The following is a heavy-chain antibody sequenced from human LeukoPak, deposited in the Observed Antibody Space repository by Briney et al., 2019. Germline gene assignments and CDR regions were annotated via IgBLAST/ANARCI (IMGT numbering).Heavy chain of an antibody. CDR3: AREGYYDYVWGSYGVSDYYYYYMDV. Sequence: ASVKVSCKASGYTFPNYGISWVRQAPGQGLEWMGWISTYNGDTNYAQKLQGRVTMTTDTSTNTAYMELRSLRSDDTAVYYCAREGYYDYVWGSYGVSDYYYYYMDVWGKGTTVTVSS. CDR2: ISTYNGDT. V-gene: IGHV1-18*01. J-gene: IGHJ6*03. CDR1: GYTFPNYG. D-gene: IGHD3-16*01.